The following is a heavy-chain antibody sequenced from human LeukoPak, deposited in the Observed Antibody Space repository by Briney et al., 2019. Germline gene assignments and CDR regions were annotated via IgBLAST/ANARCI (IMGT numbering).Heavy chain of an antibody. D-gene: IGHD6-19*01. CDR1: GGSISSSSYY. V-gene: IGHV4-39*01. J-gene: IGHJ4*02. CDR2: IYYSGST. Sequence: SETLSLTCTVSGGSISSSSYYGGWIRQPPGKGLEWIGSIYYSGSTYYNPALKSRVTISVDTSKNPFSLKLSSVTAADTAVYYCARIEAASSVFFDYWGQGTLVTVSS. CDR3: ARIEAASSVFFDY.